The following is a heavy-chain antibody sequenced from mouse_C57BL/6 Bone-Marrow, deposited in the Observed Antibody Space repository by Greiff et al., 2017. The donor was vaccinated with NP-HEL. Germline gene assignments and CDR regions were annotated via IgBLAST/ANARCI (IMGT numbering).Heavy chain of an antibody. CDR1: GYTFTDYE. CDR3: TRDDYGFPYYFDY. Sequence: QVQLQQSGAELVRPGSSVKMSCKTSGYTFTDYEMHWVKQTPVHGLEWIGAIDPETGGTAYNQKFKGKAILTADKSSSTAYMELRSLTSEDSAVYYCTRDDYGFPYYFDYWGQGTTLTVSS. D-gene: IGHD2-4*01. V-gene: IGHV1-15*01. CDR2: IDPETGGT. J-gene: IGHJ2*01.